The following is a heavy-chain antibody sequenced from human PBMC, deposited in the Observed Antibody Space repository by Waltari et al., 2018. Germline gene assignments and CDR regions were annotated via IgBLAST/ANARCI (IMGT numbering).Heavy chain of an antibody. CDR3: ARDRGRGLYLDS. J-gene: IGHJ4*01. CDR1: GDPMSSTYF. Sequence: QLQLQQSGPGLVKPSESLSLTCAVSGDPMSSTYFWSWVRQSPGKGLEWIGQVHRSGRTNYNPSLASRVTISIDTSNNQISLRVPSPTAADTAMYYCARDRGRGLYLDSWGQEPWSLSPQ. V-gene: IGHV4-4*02. D-gene: IGHD2-15*01. CDR2: VHRSGRT.